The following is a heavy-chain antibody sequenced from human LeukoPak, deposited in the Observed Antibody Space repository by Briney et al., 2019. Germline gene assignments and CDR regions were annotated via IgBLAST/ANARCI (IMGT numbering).Heavy chain of an antibody. CDR1: GGSFSGYY. CDR3: ARGPRMVRGVIADY. V-gene: IGHV4-34*01. CDR2: INHSGST. J-gene: IGHJ4*02. Sequence: TSETLSLTCAVYGGSFSGYYWSWIRQPPGKGLEWIGEINHSGSTNYNPSLKSRVTISVDTSKNQFSLKLSSVTAADTAVYYCARGPRMVRGVIADYWGQGTLVTVSS. D-gene: IGHD3-10*01.